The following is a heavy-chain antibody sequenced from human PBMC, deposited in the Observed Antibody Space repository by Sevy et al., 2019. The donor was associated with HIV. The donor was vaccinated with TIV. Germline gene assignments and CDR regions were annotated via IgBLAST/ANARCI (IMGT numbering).Heavy chain of an antibody. CDR1: GFTFSSYS. CDR2: ISSSSSYI. V-gene: IGHV3-21*01. D-gene: IGHD2-2*01. Sequence: GGSLRLSCAASGFTFSSYSMNWVRQAPGNGLEWVSSISSSSSYIYYADSVKGRFTISRDNAKNSLYLQMNSLRAEDTAVYYCARDPPPTYQIWGQGTLVTVSS. CDR3: ARDPPPTYQI. J-gene: IGHJ4*03.